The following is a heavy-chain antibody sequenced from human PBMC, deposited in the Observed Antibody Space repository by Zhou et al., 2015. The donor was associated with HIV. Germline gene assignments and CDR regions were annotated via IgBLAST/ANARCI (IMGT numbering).Heavy chain of an antibody. J-gene: IGHJ6*02. Sequence: QIHLMESGRGLAQRGTSLRLTCTASGFVFSDYDFHWVRQAPGKGLEWLAVVTYDGSEIHYGNSAWGRFTISRDTHTNTLYLDMNSLRVEDTAVYYCARDQPIMYQDYLSGQRYRYAMDVWGQGTTVTVSS. CDR2: VTYDGSEI. D-gene: IGHD3-3*01. CDR1: GFVFSDYD. CDR3: ARDQPIMYQDYLSGQRYRYAMDV. V-gene: IGHV3-33*02.